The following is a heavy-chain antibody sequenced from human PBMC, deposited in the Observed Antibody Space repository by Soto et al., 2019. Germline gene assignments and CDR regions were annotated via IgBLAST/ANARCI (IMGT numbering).Heavy chain of an antibody. V-gene: IGHV1-2*04. CDR2: INPNSGGT. J-gene: IGHJ6*02. D-gene: IGHD3-9*01. CDR1: GYTFTGYY. Sequence: DSVKISCKASGYTFTGYYMHWVRQAPGQGLEWMGWINPNSGGTNYAQKFQGWVTMTRDTSISTAYMELSRLRSDDTAVYYCARATKQGGYDILPAYGMDVWGQGPTVTVSS. CDR3: ARATKQGGYDILPAYGMDV.